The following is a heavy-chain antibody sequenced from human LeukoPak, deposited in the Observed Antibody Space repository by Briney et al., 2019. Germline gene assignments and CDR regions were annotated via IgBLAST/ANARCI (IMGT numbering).Heavy chain of an antibody. D-gene: IGHD3-3*01. CDR3: ARPQFPTYYDFWSGYYMDWFDP. J-gene: IGHJ5*02. CDR2: INVGNGNT. CDR1: GYIFTGYS. V-gene: IGHV1-3*01. Sequence: ASVKVSCKASGYIFTGYSMHWVRQAPGQRLEWMGWINVGNGNTKFSQKFQGRVTITRDTSARTAYMELSSLRSEDTAVYYCARPQFPTYYDFWSGYYMDWFDPWGQGTLVTVSS.